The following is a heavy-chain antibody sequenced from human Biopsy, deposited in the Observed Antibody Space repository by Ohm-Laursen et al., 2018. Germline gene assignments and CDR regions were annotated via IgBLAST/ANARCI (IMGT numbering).Heavy chain of an antibody. Sequence: TQTLTLTCTFSGFSLTTPGVGVGWIRQPPGKTLEWLALIYWNEKKRFRPSLRDRLTIIKDTSKNQVVLTVANVDPVDKATYYCARVLYYDSSGYFLDHWGQGTLVTVSS. CDR3: ARVLYYDSSGYFLDH. D-gene: IGHD3-22*01. CDR1: GFSLTTPGVG. CDR2: IYWNEKK. J-gene: IGHJ4*02. V-gene: IGHV2-5*01.